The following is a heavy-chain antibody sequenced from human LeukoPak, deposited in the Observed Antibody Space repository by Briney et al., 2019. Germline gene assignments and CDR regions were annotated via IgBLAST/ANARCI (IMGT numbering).Heavy chain of an antibody. Sequence: KPGGSLRLSCAASGCTFSSYSMNWVRQAPGEGLEWVSSISSGSSYIYYADSVKGRFTISRDNSNNMFYLQMNSLEASDTAVYHCARGVVGLIPLDYWGPGTLVTVSS. V-gene: IGHV3-21*04. CDR1: GCTFSSYS. D-gene: IGHD3-16*01. CDR2: ISSGSSYI. CDR3: ARGVVGLIPLDY. J-gene: IGHJ4*02.